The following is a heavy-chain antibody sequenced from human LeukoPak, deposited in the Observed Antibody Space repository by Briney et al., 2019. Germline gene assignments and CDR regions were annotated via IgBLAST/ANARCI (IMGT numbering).Heavy chain of an antibody. J-gene: IGHJ4*02. CDR3: AKEGSSWSTFDY. CDR2: ISLNSRSI. CDR1: GFTFNDYA. Sequence: GGSLRLSCATSGFTFNDYAMYWVRQAPGKGLEWVSGISLNSRSIAYADSVKGRFTISRDNAKTSLYLQMNSLRAEDMALYYCAKEGSSWSTFDYWGQGTLVTVSS. V-gene: IGHV3-9*03. D-gene: IGHD6-13*01.